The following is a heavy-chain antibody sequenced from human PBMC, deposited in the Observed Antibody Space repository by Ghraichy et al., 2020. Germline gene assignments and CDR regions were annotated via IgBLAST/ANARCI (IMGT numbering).Heavy chain of an antibody. J-gene: IGHJ4*02. CDR2: ISNDGSTT. D-gene: IGHD1-26*01. V-gene: IGHV3-74*01. CDR1: GFTVSSYW. Sequence: GGSLRLSCTASGFTVSSYWIWWVRQAPGKGLVWVSRISNDGSTTTYADSVKGRFTISRDNAKNTLYLQMNSLRAEDTAVYYCTRHGSRGDHFDFWGQGTLVTVAS. CDR3: TRHGSRGDHFDF.